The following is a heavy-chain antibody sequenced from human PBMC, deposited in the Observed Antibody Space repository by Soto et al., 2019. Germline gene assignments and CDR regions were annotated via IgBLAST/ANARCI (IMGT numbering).Heavy chain of an antibody. Sequence: EVQLVESGGGLVQPGGSLRLSCAASGFTFSSYWMSWVRQAPGKGLEWVANIKQDGSEKYYVDSVKGRFTISRDTAKNSLYLQMNSLRAEDTAVYYCAPTYYDFWSGPYYFDSWGQGTLVTVSS. CDR1: GFTFSSYW. CDR3: APTYYDFWSGPYYFDS. V-gene: IGHV3-7*01. CDR2: IKQDGSEK. D-gene: IGHD3-3*01. J-gene: IGHJ4*02.